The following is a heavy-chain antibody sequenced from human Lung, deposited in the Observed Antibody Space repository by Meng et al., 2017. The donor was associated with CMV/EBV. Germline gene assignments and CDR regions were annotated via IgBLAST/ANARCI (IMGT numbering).Heavy chain of an antibody. CDR1: GFIFSNYA. Sequence: VEWFEFGGGLVQPGGSLRLSCAASGFIFSNYAMTWVRQAPGKVLEWVSGISGSGDGTYYADSVRGRFTMSRDSSNNTLYLQMNSLRAEDTAIYYCAKTRATVVLAAINYWGQGTLVTVSS. J-gene: IGHJ4*02. CDR3: AKTRATVVLAAINY. V-gene: IGHV3-23*01. CDR2: ISGSGDGT. D-gene: IGHD2-15*01.